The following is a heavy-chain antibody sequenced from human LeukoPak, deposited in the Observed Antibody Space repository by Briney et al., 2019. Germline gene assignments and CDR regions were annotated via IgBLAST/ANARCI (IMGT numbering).Heavy chain of an antibody. D-gene: IGHD1-26*01. V-gene: IGHV3-48*01. CDR1: GFAFSSYS. CDR2: ISSSSSTI. CDR3: ARDSSGWELRNDAFDI. J-gene: IGHJ3*02. Sequence: GGSLRLSCVASGFAFSSYSMNWVRQVRGKGLEWVSYISSSSSTIYYADSVKGRFTISRDNARNSLYLQMNSLRAEDTAVYYCARDSSGWELRNDAFDIWGQGTMVTVSS.